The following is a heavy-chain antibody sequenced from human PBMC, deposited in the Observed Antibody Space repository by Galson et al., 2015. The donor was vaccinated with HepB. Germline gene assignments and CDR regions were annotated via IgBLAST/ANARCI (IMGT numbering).Heavy chain of an antibody. CDR2: IYSGGST. Sequence: SLRLSCAASGFTVSNNYMSWVRQAPGKGLEWVSVIYSGGSTYYADSVKGRFTISRDNSKNMLYLQMNSLRAEDTAVYYCARKPLQRGHDAFDIWGQGTMVTVSS. J-gene: IGHJ3*02. CDR3: ARKPLQRGHDAFDI. CDR1: GFTVSNNY. D-gene: IGHD1-14*01. V-gene: IGHV3-53*01.